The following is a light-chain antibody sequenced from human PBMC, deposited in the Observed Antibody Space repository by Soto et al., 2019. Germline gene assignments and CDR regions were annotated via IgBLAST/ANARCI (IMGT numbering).Light chain of an antibody. CDR2: GAS. V-gene: IGKV3-15*01. CDR3: QQYNNWPPWT. Sequence: EIVMTQSPATLSVSPGERATLSCRASQSVSSNLAWYQQKPGQAPRLLIYGASTRATGIPARFSGSGSGTEFTLTISSLQSEDFAVYYCQQYNNWPPWTFGQETKLDIK. CDR1: QSVSSN. J-gene: IGKJ1*01.